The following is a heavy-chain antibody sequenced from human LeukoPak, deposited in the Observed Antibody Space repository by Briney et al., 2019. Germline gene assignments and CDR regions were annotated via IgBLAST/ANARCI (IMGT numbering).Heavy chain of an antibody. CDR1: GYSFVGYG. J-gene: IGHJ4*02. CDR2: FNPENGNT. CDR3: ARDRGVAARPYYFDY. Sequence: ASVKVSCKASGYSFVGYGITWVRQAPGQGLEWMGRFNPENGNTNYAQKVQGRVTMTTDTSTSTAYMELRSLRSDDTAVYYCARDRGVAARPYYFDYWGQGTLVTVSS. D-gene: IGHD6-6*01. V-gene: IGHV1-18*01.